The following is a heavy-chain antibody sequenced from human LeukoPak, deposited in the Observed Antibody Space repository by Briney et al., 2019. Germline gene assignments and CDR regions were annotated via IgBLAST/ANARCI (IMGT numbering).Heavy chain of an antibody. D-gene: IGHD3-22*01. CDR2: ISSSSSYI. CDR1: GFTFSSYS. Sequence: GGSLRLSCAASGFTFSSYSMNWVRQAPGKGLEWVSSISSSSSYIYYADSVKGRFTISRDNAKNSLYLQMNSLRAEDTAVYYCARGRYYDSSGSRRYFDYWGQGTLVTVSS. J-gene: IGHJ4*02. V-gene: IGHV3-21*01. CDR3: ARGRYYDSSGSRRYFDY.